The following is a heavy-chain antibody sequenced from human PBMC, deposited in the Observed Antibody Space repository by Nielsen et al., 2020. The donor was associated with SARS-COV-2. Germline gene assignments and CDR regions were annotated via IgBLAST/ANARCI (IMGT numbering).Heavy chain of an antibody. CDR2: ISSSGSTI. V-gene: IGHV3-11*01. CDR1: GFTFSDYY. Sequence: GESLKISCAASGFTFSDYYMSWIRQAPGKGLEWVSYISSSGSTIYYADSVKGRFTISRDNAKNSLYLQMNSLRSEDTAVYYCARDHLGVAAAGTQIFDYWGQGTLVTVSS. CDR3: ARDHLGVAAAGTQIFDY. J-gene: IGHJ4*02. D-gene: IGHD6-13*01.